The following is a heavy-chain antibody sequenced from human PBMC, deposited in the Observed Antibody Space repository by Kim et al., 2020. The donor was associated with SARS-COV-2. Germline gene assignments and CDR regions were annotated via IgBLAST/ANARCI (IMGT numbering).Heavy chain of an antibody. V-gene: IGHV3-48*03. Sequence: GGSLRLSCAASGFTFSSYEMNWVRQAPGKGLEWVSYISSSGSTIYYADSVKGRFTISRDNAKNSLYLQMNSLRAEDTAVYYCANTGPRDAFDIWGQGTMVTVSS. CDR3: ANTGPRDAFDI. CDR2: ISSSGSTI. CDR1: GFTFSSYE. J-gene: IGHJ3*02.